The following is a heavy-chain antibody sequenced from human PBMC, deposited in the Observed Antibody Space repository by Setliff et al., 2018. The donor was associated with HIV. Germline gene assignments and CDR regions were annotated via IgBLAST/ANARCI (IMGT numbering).Heavy chain of an antibody. CDR2: VYYSGIT. J-gene: IGHJ5*01. D-gene: IGHD3-3*01. CDR1: GGSIIDSRYF. V-gene: IGHV4-39*01. CDR3: VRHVWSDDFLVPGWFDS. Sequence: SETLSLTCTVSGGSIIDSRYFWGWIRQPPGKGLEWIGSVYYSGITYYSSSLKSRVTVSVDTSRIQFSLKLTSVTAADTAVYKCVRHVWSDDFLVPGWFDSWGQGTLVTVLL.